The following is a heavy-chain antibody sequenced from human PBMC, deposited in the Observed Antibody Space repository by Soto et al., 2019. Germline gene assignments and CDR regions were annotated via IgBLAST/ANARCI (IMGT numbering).Heavy chain of an antibody. CDR2: FSDGGSNT. Sequence: EVQLLESGGGLVQPGGSLRLSCAASGFSFSSYAMTWVHQAPGKGLECVSAFSDGGSNTYYTDSVKGRFTISRDNSKNTLFLQMNSLRAEDTAVYYCAILHSSSWYTGYYFDYWGQGTLVTVSS. CDR3: AILHSSSWYTGYYFDY. CDR1: GFSFSSYA. D-gene: IGHD6-13*01. V-gene: IGHV3-23*01. J-gene: IGHJ4*02.